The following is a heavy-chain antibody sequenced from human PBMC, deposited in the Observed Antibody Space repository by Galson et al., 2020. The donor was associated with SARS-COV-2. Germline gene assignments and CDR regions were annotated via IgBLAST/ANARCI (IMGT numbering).Heavy chain of an antibody. CDR3: ARDLYIYGMDV. CDR1: GLTVSSNY. Sequence: QLGESLKISCAASGLTVSSNYMSWVRQAPGKGLEWVSVIYSGGSTYYADSVKGRFTISRDNSKNTLYLQMNSLRAEDTAVYYCARDLYIYGMDVWGQGTTVTVSS. V-gene: IGHV3-53*01. D-gene: IGHD2-2*02. J-gene: IGHJ6*02. CDR2: IYSGGST.